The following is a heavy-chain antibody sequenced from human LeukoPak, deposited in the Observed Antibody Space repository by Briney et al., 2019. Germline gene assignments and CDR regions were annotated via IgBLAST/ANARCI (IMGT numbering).Heavy chain of an antibody. V-gene: IGHV3-23*01. CDR2: ISGSGGST. CDR1: GFTFSSYA. CDR3: AKEWTAHDAFDI. J-gene: IGHJ3*02. D-gene: IGHD3/OR15-3a*01. Sequence: GGSLRLSRAASGFTFSSYAMSWVREAPGKGLEWVSAISGSGGSTYYADSVKGRFTISRDNSKNTLYLQKNSLRAEDTAVYYCAKEWTAHDAFDIWGQGTMVTVSS.